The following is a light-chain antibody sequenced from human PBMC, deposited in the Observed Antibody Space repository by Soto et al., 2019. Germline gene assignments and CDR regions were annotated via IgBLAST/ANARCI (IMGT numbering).Light chain of an antibody. Sequence: DIQMTQSPSSLSASVRDRVTITCQASQDISNYLNWYQQKPGKAPHLLIYDVSSLESGVPSRFSGRGSGTEFTLTIDGLQPDDFATYYCQQHNSSPWTFGQGTKVDIK. CDR2: DVS. J-gene: IGKJ1*01. V-gene: IGKV1-16*01. CDR3: QQHNSSPWT. CDR1: QDISNY.